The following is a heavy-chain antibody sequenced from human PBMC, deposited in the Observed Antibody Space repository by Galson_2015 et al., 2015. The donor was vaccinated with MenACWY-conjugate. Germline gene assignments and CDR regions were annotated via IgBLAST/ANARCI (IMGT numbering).Heavy chain of an antibody. J-gene: IGHJ5*02. Sequence: SLRLSCAASGFTFSNYWMHWVRQAPGKGLEWVSRVNSDGSGTTYADSVKGRFTISRDNAKNTLYLQMYSLRAEDTAIYYCTKAAARYSTSSAFNWFDPWGQGALVTVSS. CDR2: VNSDGSGT. V-gene: IGHV3-74*01. CDR1: GFTFSNYW. D-gene: IGHD6-6*01. CDR3: TKAAARYSTSSAFNWFDP.